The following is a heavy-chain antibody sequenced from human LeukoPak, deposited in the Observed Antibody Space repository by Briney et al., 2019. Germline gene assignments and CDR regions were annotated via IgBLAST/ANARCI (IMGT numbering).Heavy chain of an antibody. Sequence: SQTLSLTCTVSGGSISSDNYYWSWIRQPAGKGLEWIGRIYPSGTTNYNPSLKSRVTISVDTSKNQFSLKLSSVTAADTAVYFCSRGTDAYKGGNYWGQGTLVTVSS. V-gene: IGHV4-61*02. CDR2: IYPSGTT. CDR3: SRGTDAYKGGNY. CDR1: GGSISSDNYY. J-gene: IGHJ4*02. D-gene: IGHD5-24*01.